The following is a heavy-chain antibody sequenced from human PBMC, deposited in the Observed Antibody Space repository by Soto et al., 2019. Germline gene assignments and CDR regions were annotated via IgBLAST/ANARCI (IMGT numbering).Heavy chain of an antibody. J-gene: IGHJ4*02. V-gene: IGHV3-23*01. CDR1: GFTFSSYA. D-gene: IGHD3-16*02. CDR2: ISGSGGST. CDR3: AKDPTFGGVIDRDY. Sequence: EVQLLESGGGLVQPGGSLRLSCAASGFTFSSYAMSWVRQAPGKGLEWVSAISGSGGSTYYADSVKGRFTISRDNSKNTLYLQMNSLRAEDTAVYYCAKDPTFGGVIDRDYWGQGTLVTVSP.